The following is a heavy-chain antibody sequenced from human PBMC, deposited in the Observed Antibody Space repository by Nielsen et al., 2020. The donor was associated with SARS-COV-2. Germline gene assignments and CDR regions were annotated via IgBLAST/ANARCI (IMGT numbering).Heavy chain of an antibody. Sequence: SETLSLTCTVSGYSISSGYYWGWIRQPPGKGLEWIGSIYHSGSTYYNPSLKSRVTISVDTSKNQFSLKLSSVTAADTAVYYCARGYCSSTSCLLMGYYYYYYGMDVWGQGTTVTVSS. CDR3: ARGYCSSTSCLLMGYYYYYYGMDV. J-gene: IGHJ6*02. D-gene: IGHD2-2*01. V-gene: IGHV4-38-2*02. CDR2: IYHSGST. CDR1: GYSISSGYY.